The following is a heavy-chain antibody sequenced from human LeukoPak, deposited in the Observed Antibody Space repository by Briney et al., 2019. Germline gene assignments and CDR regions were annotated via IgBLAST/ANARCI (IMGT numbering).Heavy chain of an antibody. Sequence: SGPTLVNPTQTLTLTCTFSGFSLSTSGVGVCWIRQPPRKALEWPALIYWNDDKRYSPALKRRRTITKDTSKNQVVLTITNMAPADTATYYFAHRNWNDPSDAFAIWGQGTMVTVSS. D-gene: IGHD1-1*01. V-gene: IGHV2-5*01. CDR3: AHRNWNDPSDAFAI. CDR1: GFSLSTSGVG. CDR2: IYWNDDK. J-gene: IGHJ3*02.